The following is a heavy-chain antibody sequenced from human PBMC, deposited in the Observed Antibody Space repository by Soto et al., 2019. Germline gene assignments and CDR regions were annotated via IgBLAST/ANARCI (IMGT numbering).Heavy chain of an antibody. D-gene: IGHD4-17*01. V-gene: IGHV3-53*01. CDR1: GFTVSSNY. CDR2: IYSGGST. Sequence: GGSLRLSCAASGFTVSSNYMSWVRQAPGKGLEWVSVIYSGGSTYYADSVKGRFTISRDNSKNTLYLQMNSLRAEDTAVYYCARVTYDYGDRHYYYGMDVWGQGTTVTVS. J-gene: IGHJ6*02. CDR3: ARVTYDYGDRHYYYGMDV.